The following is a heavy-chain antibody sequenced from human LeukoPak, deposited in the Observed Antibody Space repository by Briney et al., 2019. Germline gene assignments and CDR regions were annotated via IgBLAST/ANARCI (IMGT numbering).Heavy chain of an antibody. V-gene: IGHV4-34*01. CDR3: ARGGLRRESPNFGY. D-gene: IGHD3-16*01. J-gene: IGHJ4*02. Sequence: PSETLSLTCAVSGGSFSGYYWSWIRQPPGKGLEWIGEINHSGSTNYNPSLKSRVTISVDTSKNQFSLKLSSVTAADMAVYYCARGGLRRESPNFGYWGQGTLVTVSS. CDR2: INHSGST. CDR1: GGSFSGYY.